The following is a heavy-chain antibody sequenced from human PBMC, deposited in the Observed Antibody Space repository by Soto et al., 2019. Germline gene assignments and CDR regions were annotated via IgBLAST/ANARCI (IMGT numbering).Heavy chain of an antibody. J-gene: IGHJ4*02. CDR2: ISVYNGNT. CDR3: ASGWFGEFVYYFDY. D-gene: IGHD3-10*01. Sequence: QVQLVQSGAEVKKPGASVKVSCKASGYTFTSYGISWVRQAPGQGLEWMGWISVYNGNTNYAQKLQGRATMTADTSTSTAYMELRSLRSDDTAVYYCASGWFGEFVYYFDYWGQGTLVTVSS. CDR1: GYTFTSYG. V-gene: IGHV1-18*01.